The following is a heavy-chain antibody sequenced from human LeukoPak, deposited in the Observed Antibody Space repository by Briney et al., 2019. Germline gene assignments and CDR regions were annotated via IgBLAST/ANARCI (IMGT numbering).Heavy chain of an antibody. CDR1: GGSISTYY. V-gene: IGHV4-59*13. CDR2: IYYSGST. D-gene: IGHD5-12*01. CDR3: ARVSGGYDDY. Sequence: SETLSLTCTVSGGSISTYYWSWIRQPPGKGLEWIGYIYYSGSTNYNPSLRSRVTISVDTSKNQFSLKVNFVTAVDTAVYYCARVSGGYDDYWGQGALVTVSS. J-gene: IGHJ4*02.